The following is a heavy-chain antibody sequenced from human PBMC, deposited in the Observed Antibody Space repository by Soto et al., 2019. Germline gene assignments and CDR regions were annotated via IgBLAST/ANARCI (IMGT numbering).Heavy chain of an antibody. CDR1: GYTFNSYG. Sequence: QVQLVQSGPEVKEPGASVKVSCKASGYTFNSYGISWVRQAPGQGLEWMGWIRGNKGNTNYAQILQDRVTMTTDTSTNTVYRELRSLRSDDTAVYDCARDRSASLCLGFWGQGTLVSVSS. CDR3: ARDRSASLCLGF. J-gene: IGHJ4*02. V-gene: IGHV1-18*01. D-gene: IGHD1-26*01. CDR2: IRGNKGNT.